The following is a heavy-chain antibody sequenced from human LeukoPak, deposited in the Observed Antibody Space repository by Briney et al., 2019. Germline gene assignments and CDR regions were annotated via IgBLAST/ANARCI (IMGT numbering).Heavy chain of an antibody. Sequence: PGGSLTLSCAAYASTFSSFDMHWIRQAQGKGLEWVAVITADGTNQYYADSVKGRFTVSRDTSKKTLYLQMNSLTADDMAVYYCALDYYDVNGYSRGWDYWGQGTLVAVPS. CDR1: ASTFSSFD. J-gene: IGHJ4*02. V-gene: IGHV3-30*03. D-gene: IGHD3-22*01. CDR3: ALDYYDVNGYSRGWDY. CDR2: ITADGTNQ.